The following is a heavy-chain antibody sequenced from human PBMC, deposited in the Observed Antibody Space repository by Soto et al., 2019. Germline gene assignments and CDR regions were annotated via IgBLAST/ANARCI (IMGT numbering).Heavy chain of an antibody. J-gene: IGHJ4*02. V-gene: IGHV3-21*01. CDR1: GFTFRSYS. CDR3: ARDLFIPVADNVY. CDR2: ISSSSSYI. D-gene: IGHD6-19*01. Sequence: GSLRLSCAASGFTFRSYSMNWVRQAPGKGLEWVSSISSSSSYIYYADSVKGRFTISRDNAKNSLYLQMNSLRAEDTAVYYCARDLFIPVADNVYWGQGTLVTVSS.